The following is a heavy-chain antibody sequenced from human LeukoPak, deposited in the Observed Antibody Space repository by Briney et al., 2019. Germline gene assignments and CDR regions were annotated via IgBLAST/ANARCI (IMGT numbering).Heavy chain of an antibody. J-gene: IGHJ4*02. V-gene: IGHV1-18*01. CDR1: GYTFTSYG. Sequence: ASVKVSFKASGYTFTSYGISWVRQAPGQRLEWMGWISAYNGNTNYAQKLQARVTMTTETSTSTAYMELRSLRSEDTAVYYCAIQSDYDFWSGYSNSPFDYWGQGTLVTVSS. CDR3: AIQSDYDFWSGYSNSPFDY. D-gene: IGHD3-3*01. CDR2: ISAYNGNT.